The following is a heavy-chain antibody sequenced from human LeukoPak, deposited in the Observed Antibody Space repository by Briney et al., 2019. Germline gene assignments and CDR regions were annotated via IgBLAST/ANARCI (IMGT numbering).Heavy chain of an antibody. CDR3: ARDGYDSSGYYYGDYYYMDV. CDR1: GGSISSYY. Sequence: SETLSLTCTVSGGSISSYYWSWIRQPAGKGLEWIGSIYTSGSTNYNPSLKSRVTMSVDTSKNQFSLKLSSVTAADTAVYYCARDGYDSSGYYYGDYYYMDVWGKGTTVTVSS. D-gene: IGHD3-22*01. V-gene: IGHV4-4*07. J-gene: IGHJ6*03. CDR2: IYTSGST.